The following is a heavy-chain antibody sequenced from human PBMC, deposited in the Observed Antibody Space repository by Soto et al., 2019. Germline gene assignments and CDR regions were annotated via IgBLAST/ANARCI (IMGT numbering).Heavy chain of an antibody. Sequence: EVQLLESGGGLVQPGGSLRLSCAASGFTFSSYAMSWVRQAPGKGLEWVSAISGSGGSTYYADSVKGRFTISRDNSKNTLYLQMNSLRAEDTAVYYCAKDYNNTIFGVARRRTIWGQGTMVTVSS. J-gene: IGHJ3*02. CDR1: GFTFSSYA. D-gene: IGHD3-3*01. V-gene: IGHV3-23*01. CDR3: AKDYNNTIFGVARRRTI. CDR2: ISGSGGST.